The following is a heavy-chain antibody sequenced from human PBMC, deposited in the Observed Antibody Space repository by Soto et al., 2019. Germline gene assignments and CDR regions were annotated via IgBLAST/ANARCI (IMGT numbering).Heavy chain of an antibody. CDR3: AKIGNSSGYEYFDY. CDR1: GFTFSSYA. Sequence: PGGSLRLSCAASGFTFSSYAMSWVRQAPGKGLEWVSAISGSGGSTYYADSVKGRFTISRDSSKNTLYLQMNSLRAEDTAVYYCAKIGNSSGYEYFDYWGQGTLVTVSS. J-gene: IGHJ4*02. D-gene: IGHD3-22*01. V-gene: IGHV3-23*01. CDR2: ISGSGGST.